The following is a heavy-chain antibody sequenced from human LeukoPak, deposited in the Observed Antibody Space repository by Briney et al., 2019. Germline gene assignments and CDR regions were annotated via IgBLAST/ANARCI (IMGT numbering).Heavy chain of an antibody. V-gene: IGHV3-23*01. D-gene: IGHD3-22*01. CDR1: GFTFSSYA. CDR2: ISGSGGST. Sequence: GGSLRLSSAASGFTFSSYAMSWVRQAPGKGLEWVSTISGSGGSTFYADSVRGRYTISRDNSKNTLFLQMNSLRVEDTAVYYCAKERDSSGFYNSFFDYWGQGILVTVSS. J-gene: IGHJ4*02. CDR3: AKERDSSGFYNSFFDY.